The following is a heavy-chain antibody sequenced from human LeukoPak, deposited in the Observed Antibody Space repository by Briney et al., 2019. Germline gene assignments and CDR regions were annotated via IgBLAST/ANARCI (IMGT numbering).Heavy chain of an antibody. D-gene: IGHD4-17*01. V-gene: IGHV3-7*01. Sequence: PGGSLRLSCAAAGFTFSSYWMSWVRQAPGKGLEWVANIKQDGSEKYYVDSVKGRFTISRDNAKNSLYLQMNSLRAEDTAVYHCARDTYGDLETNYFDYWGQGTLVTVSS. CDR3: ARDTYGDLETNYFDY. CDR1: GFTFSSYW. CDR2: IKQDGSEK. J-gene: IGHJ4*02.